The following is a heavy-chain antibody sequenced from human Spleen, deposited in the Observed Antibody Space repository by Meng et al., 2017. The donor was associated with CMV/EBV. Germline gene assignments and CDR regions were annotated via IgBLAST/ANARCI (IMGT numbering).Heavy chain of an antibody. CDR1: GYTFTGYY. Sequence: ASVKVSCKASGYTFTGYYMHWVRQAPGQGLEWMGWINPNSGGTNYAQKFQGRVTMTRDTSISTAYMELSSLRSEDTAVYYCAAKGLPYCSSTSCDDAFDIRGQGTMVTVSS. V-gene: IGHV1-2*02. J-gene: IGHJ3*02. CDR2: INPNSGGT. CDR3: AAKGLPYCSSTSCDDAFDI. D-gene: IGHD2-2*01.